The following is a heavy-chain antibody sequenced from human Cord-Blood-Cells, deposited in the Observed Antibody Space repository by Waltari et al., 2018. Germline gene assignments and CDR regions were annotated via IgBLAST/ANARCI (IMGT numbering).Heavy chain of an antibody. CDR1: GLTFSRAW. V-gene: IGHV3-15*01. Sequence: EVQLVDSGGGLVKPGGSLSLPCAASGLTFSRAWMRWVRQAPGKELEWVGHMKSKNDSRTTDYAAPVNGILTISRDGSKNTLYLQTNSLKTEDTAVYYGTTTPDYAFHACGQGRMVTVS. D-gene: IGHD2-15*01. CDR2: MKSKNDSRTT. CDR3: TTTPDYAFHA. J-gene: IGHJ3*01.